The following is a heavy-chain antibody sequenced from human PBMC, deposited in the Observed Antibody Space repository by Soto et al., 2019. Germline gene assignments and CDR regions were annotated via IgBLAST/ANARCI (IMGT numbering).Heavy chain of an antibody. D-gene: IGHD6-19*01. CDR2: IYYSGTT. CDR1: GGSISPYY. J-gene: IGHJ6*02. Sequence: PSETLSLTCTVSGGSISPYYWSWIRQPPGKGLEWIGYIYYSGTTNYNPSLRSRVTISLDTSKNQFSLKLSSVTAADTAVYYCARHGVAGGYYYYGMDIWGQGTTVTVS. V-gene: IGHV4-59*08. CDR3: ARHGVAGGYYYYGMDI.